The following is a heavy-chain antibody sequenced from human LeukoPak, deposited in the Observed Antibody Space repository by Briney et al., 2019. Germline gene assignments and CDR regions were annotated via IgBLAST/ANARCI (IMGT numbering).Heavy chain of an antibody. CDR2: INHSGRT. CDR3: ARGEYRRDY. CDR1: GGSFSGYQ. D-gene: IGHD2/OR15-2a*01. V-gene: IGHV4-34*01. Sequence: SETLSLTCAVYGGSFSGYQWSWIRQPPGKGLEWIGEINHSGRTKCNPSLKSRVAMSVDTSKNQFSLNLNSVIAADTAVYYCARGEYRRDYWGQGTLVTVSS. J-gene: IGHJ4*02.